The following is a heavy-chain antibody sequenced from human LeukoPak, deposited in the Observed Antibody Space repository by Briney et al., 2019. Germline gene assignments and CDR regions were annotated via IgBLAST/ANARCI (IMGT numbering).Heavy chain of an antibody. D-gene: IGHD2-15*01. Sequence: ASETLSLTCAVYGGSFSGYCWSWIRQPPGKGLEWIGEINHSGSTNYNPSLKSRVTISVDTSKNQFSLKLSSVTAADTAVYYCARGGSPVEVVVVVAATRPFDYWGQGTLVTVSS. V-gene: IGHV4-34*01. CDR1: GGSFSGYC. J-gene: IGHJ4*02. CDR2: INHSGST. CDR3: ARGGSPVEVVVVVAATRPFDY.